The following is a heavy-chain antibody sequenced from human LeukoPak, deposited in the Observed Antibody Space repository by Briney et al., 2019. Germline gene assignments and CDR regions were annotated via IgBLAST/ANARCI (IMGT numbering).Heavy chain of an antibody. D-gene: IGHD2-21*02. Sequence: SETLSLTCTVSGASISSYYWSWIRQPPGKGLEWIGYIYYSGSTNYNPSLKSRVTISVDTSKNQFSLKLSSVTAADTAVYYCARVGGDDYYYYGMDVWGQGTTVTVSS. CDR3: ARVGGDDYYYYGMDV. CDR1: GASISSYY. J-gene: IGHJ6*02. V-gene: IGHV4-59*01. CDR2: IYYSGST.